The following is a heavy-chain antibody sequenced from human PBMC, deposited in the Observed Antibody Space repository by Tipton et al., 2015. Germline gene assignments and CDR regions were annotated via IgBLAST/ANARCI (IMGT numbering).Heavy chain of an antibody. J-gene: IGHJ3*02. Sequence: TLSLTCTVSGGSIGGGYFWSWVPQNPGKGLEWIGFVYYSGYTNYNPSLTSRLTISVDTSRNQFSLHLKSVTAADTAVYYCARDKTFEAFDIWGQGTKVTVSS. V-gene: IGHV4-31*03. D-gene: IGHD2/OR15-2a*01. CDR1: GGSIGGGYF. CDR3: ARDKTFEAFDI. CDR2: VYYSGYT.